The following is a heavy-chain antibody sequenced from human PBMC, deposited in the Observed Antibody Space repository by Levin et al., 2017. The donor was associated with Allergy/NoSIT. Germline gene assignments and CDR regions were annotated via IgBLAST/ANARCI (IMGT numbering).Heavy chain of an antibody. V-gene: IGHV1-18*01. J-gene: IGHJ4*02. CDR3: ARAPSVRRGVEKTGYSSSWYVSYFDY. Sequence: GESLKISCKASGYTFTSYGISWVRQAPGQGLEWMGWISAYNGNTNYAQKLQGRVTMTTDTSTSTAYMELRSLRSDDTAVYYCARAPSVRRGVEKTGYSSSWYVSYFDYWGQGTLVTVSS. D-gene: IGHD6-13*01. CDR1: GYTFTSYG. CDR2: ISAYNGNT.